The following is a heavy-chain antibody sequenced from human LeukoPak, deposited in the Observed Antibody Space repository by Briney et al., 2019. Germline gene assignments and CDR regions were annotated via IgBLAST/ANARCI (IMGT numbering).Heavy chain of an antibody. CDR2: INWNSAST. J-gene: IGHJ6*03. CDR1: GFTFDDYD. Sequence: GGSLRLSCAASGFTFDDYDMSWVRQVPGKGLEWVSAINWNSASTGYADAVKGRFTISRDNAKNSLYLQMNSLSAEDTALFFCARDVEYSNIYFYYYIDVWGKGTTVTVSS. D-gene: IGHD6-6*01. V-gene: IGHV3-20*04. CDR3: ARDVEYSNIYFYYYIDV.